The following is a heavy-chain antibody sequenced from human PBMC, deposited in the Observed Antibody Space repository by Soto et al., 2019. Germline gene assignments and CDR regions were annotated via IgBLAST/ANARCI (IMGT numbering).Heavy chain of an antibody. Sequence: GGSLRLSCAASGFNVSTTYMTWVRQAPGKGLEWVSVIYSGGTAYYTDSVKGRFTISRHSSQNTLFLQMNSLRPEDTAVYYCARGGRHCIYTSCLTYYDSWGQGTLVTVSS. D-gene: IGHD2-2*01. CDR1: GFNVSTTY. CDR2: IYSGGTA. CDR3: ARGGRHCIYTSCLTYYDS. J-gene: IGHJ4*02. V-gene: IGHV3-53*04.